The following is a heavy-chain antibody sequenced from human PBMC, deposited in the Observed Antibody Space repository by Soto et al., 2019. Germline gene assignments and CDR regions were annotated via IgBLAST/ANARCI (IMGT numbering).Heavy chain of an antibody. CDR2: IDNDGGGT. Sequence: DVQLVESGGGLVQPGGSLRVSCAASGFTLGSHRIHWVRQPPGKGLEWVSRIDNDGGGTSYADSVKGRFTISTDNAKNTVYLQMNGLRAEETAVYYCATVFDLWGQGTLVTVSS. J-gene: IGHJ5*02. CDR1: GFTLGSHR. CDR3: ATVFDL. V-gene: IGHV3-74*01.